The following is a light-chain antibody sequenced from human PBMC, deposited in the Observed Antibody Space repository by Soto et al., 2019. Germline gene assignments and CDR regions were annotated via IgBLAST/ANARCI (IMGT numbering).Light chain of an antibody. CDR3: QSYDSSNWV. V-gene: IGLV6-57*02. CDR1: SGSIASNY. Sequence: NFMPTQPNSVSESPGKTVTISCTGSSGSIASNYVQWYQQRPGSAPTTVIYEDNQRPSGVPDRFSGSIDSSSNSASLTISGLKTEDEADYYCQSYDSSNWVFGGGTKVTVL. J-gene: IGLJ3*02. CDR2: EDN.